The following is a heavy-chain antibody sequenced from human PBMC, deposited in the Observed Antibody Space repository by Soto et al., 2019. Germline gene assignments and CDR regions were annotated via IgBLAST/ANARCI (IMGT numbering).Heavy chain of an antibody. J-gene: IGHJ6*02. Sequence: QLQLQESGSGLVKPSQTLSLTCAVSGGSISSGGYSWSWIRQPPGKGLEWIGYIYHSGSTYYNPSLKSRVTISVDRSKNQFSLKLSSVTAADTAVYYWARVVTADYYYGMDVWGQGTTVTVSS. CDR1: GGSISSGGYS. V-gene: IGHV4-30-2*01. D-gene: IGHD2-21*02. CDR2: IYHSGST. CDR3: ARVVTADYYYGMDV.